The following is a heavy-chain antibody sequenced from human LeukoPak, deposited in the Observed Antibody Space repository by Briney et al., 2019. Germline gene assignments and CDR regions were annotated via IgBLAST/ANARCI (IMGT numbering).Heavy chain of an antibody. CDR3: ARHRGYTYGRTFDL. D-gene: IGHD5-18*01. J-gene: IGHJ5*02. Sequence: PSETLSLTCTVFGDSIKSYHWSWIRQPPGKGLEWIAYIHYPGRASYNPSLTSRVSISVDTSKNQFSLNLTSVTAADTAVYYCARHRGYTYGRTFDLWGQGTLVTVSS. CDR1: GDSIKSYH. CDR2: IHYPGRA. V-gene: IGHV4-59*08.